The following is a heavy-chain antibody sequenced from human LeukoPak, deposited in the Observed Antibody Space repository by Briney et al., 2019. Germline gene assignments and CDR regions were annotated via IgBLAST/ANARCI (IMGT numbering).Heavy chain of an antibody. CDR1: GFTFSSYS. CDR2: ISSSSSYI. J-gene: IGHJ3*02. CDR3: AGDLWYQLLHAFDI. V-gene: IGHV3-21*01. Sequence: GGSLRLSCAASGFTFSSYSMNWVRQAPGKGLEWVSSISSSSSYIYYADSVKGRFTISRDNAKNSLYLQMNSLRAEDTAVYYCAGDLWYQLLHAFDILGQGTMVTVSS. D-gene: IGHD2-2*01.